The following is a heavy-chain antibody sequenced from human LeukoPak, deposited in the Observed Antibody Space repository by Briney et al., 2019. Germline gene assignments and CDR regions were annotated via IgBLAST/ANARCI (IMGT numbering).Heavy chain of an antibody. CDR1: GASINEYY. CDR2: IYTRANA. J-gene: IGHJ3*02. CDR3: ARALTGAFRIGAFDI. D-gene: IGHD7-27*01. V-gene: IGHV4-4*07. Sequence: NSSETLSLTCTVSGASINEYYWSWIRQPARKGLEWIGRIYTRANADYAPSLKSRVTMSADPSKNQLSLKLTSVTAVDTAVYYCARALTGAFRIGAFDIWGQGTLVTVSS.